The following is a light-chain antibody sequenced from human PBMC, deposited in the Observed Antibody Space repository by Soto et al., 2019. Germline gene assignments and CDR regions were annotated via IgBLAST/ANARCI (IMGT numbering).Light chain of an antibody. Sequence: DIQMTQSPSSLSASVGDIVTITCRASQGISTYLNCYQQKQGKAPKILIYAASSLQSGVPPRFSGSGSETDLNLTISSLQPEDFATYSCQQSYSTTWTFGQGTKVDI. J-gene: IGKJ1*01. V-gene: IGKV1-39*01. CDR2: AAS. CDR3: QQSYSTTWT. CDR1: QGISTY.